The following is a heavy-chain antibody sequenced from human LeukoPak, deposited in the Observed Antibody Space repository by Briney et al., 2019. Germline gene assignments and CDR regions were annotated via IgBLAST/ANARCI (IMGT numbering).Heavy chain of an antibody. CDR2: ISYDGSNK. Sequence: PGRSLRLSCAASGFTFSSYGMHWVRQAPGKGLEWVAVISYDGSNKYYADSVKGRFTISRDNSKKTVYLQMNNLRAEDTAVYYCARAGQLLSHFDYWGQGNLVTVSS. D-gene: IGHD1-26*01. J-gene: IGHJ4*02. V-gene: IGHV3-30*03. CDR1: GFTFSSYG. CDR3: ARAGQLLSHFDY.